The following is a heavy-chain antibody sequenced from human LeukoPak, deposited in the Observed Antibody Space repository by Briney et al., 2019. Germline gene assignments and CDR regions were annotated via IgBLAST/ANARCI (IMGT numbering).Heavy chain of an antibody. J-gene: IGHJ3*02. CDR1: GYSISSGYY. Sequence: PSETLSLTCTVSGYSISSGYYWSWIRQPPGKGLEWIGYVYYIGTTNYNPSLKSRVTISVDTSKNQFSLKLSSVTAADTAVYYCARETMVRGSAFDIWGQGTMVTVSS. CDR2: VYYIGTT. CDR3: ARETMVRGSAFDI. D-gene: IGHD3-10*01. V-gene: IGHV4-61*01.